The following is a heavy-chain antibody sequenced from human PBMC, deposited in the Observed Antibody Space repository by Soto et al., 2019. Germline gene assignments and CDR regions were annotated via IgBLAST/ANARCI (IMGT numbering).Heavy chain of an antibody. CDR1: GFTFSNAW. D-gene: IGHD2-15*01. CDR2: VKSKTGDVTT. V-gene: IGHV3-15*01. Sequence: EVQLVESGGGLVEPGGSLRLSCSASGFTFSNAWMTWVRQAPGKGLEWVGRVKSKTGDVTTDYAAPVKGRFIISRDESRNTLYLQMNSLKTEDTAVYYCAAARCFIGGCFCGWWWGQAILVTISS. CDR3: AAARCFIGGCFCGWW. J-gene: IGHJ4*02.